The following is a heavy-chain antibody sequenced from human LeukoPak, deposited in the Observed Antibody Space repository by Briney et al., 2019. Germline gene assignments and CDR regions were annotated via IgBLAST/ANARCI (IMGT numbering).Heavy chain of an antibody. CDR3: ARSKEYTYGPPLLDN. CDR1: GFIFANFG. Sequence: GGSLRLSCAASGFIFANFGMGWVRQVPGRGLEWISTISNTADNTHYADSVKGRFTISRDNSRNTLYLQMNSLRADDDTAIYYCARSKEYTYGPPLLDNWGQGVLVTVSS. J-gene: IGHJ4*02. CDR2: ISNTADNT. D-gene: IGHD5-18*01. V-gene: IGHV3-23*01.